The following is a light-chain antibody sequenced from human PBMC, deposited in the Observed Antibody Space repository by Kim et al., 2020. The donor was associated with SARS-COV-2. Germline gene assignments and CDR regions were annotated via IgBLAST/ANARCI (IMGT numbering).Light chain of an antibody. V-gene: IGLV2-11*01. CDR2: AVT. Sequence: QSALTQPRSVSGSTGQSVTISCTGTSSDVGRYDYVSWYQQHPDKAPKLLIYAVTKRPSGVPDRFSGSKTGNTASLTISGLRAEDEAVYFCCSFGGTFYVFGTGTAVTVL. J-gene: IGLJ1*01. CDR3: CSFGGTFYV. CDR1: SSDVGRYDY.